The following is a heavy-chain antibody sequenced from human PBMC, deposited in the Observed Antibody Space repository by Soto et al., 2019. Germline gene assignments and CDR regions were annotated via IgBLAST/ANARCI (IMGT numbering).Heavy chain of an antibody. CDR3: VRQAARNYFDF. CDR1: GFTFSDYH. D-gene: IGHD6-6*01. V-gene: IGHV3-11*01. J-gene: IGHJ4*02. Sequence: QVQLVESGGGLVKPGGSRRLSFAASGFTFSDYHMSWIRQAPGTGLEWVSYIESRGRTISYADSVKGRFNISRDNAKNSLFLQMNSLRAEDTAVYYCVRQAARNYFDFWGQGTLLTVSS. CDR2: IESRGRTI.